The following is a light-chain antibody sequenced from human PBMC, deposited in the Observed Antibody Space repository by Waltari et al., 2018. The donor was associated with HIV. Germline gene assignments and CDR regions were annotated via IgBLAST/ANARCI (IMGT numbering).Light chain of an antibody. CDR1: SGINVASYR. V-gene: IGLV5-45*02. J-gene: IGLJ1*01. Sequence: QAVLTQPSSLSAPPGTSASLTCTLRSGINVASYRIYWYQQRSGTPPQYLLTYKSDPDGQRGAGVPSRFSASKDASANAGMLLITGIQSEDEADYYRMIWHSNAYVFGSGTKVTV. CDR2: YKSDPDG. CDR3: MIWHSNAYV.